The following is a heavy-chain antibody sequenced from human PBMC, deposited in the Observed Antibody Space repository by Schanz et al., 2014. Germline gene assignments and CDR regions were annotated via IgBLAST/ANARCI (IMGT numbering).Heavy chain of an antibody. V-gene: IGHV3-48*01. Sequence: EVQLVESGGGLVQPGGSLRLSCAASGFTFSSYSMNWVRQAPGKGLEWVSYISSSSSTIYYADSVKGRFTISRDNAKNSLYLQMNSLRPEDTAVYFCARDEGRDGYNLAFDVWGQGTLVTVSS. CDR3: ARDEGRDGYNLAFDV. CDR1: GFTFSSYS. J-gene: IGHJ3*01. D-gene: IGHD5-12*01. CDR2: ISSSSSTI.